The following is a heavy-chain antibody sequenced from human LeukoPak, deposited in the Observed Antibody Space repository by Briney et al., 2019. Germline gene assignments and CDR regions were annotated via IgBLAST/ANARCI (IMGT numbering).Heavy chain of an antibody. V-gene: IGHV4-31*03. Sequence: SETLSLTCTVSGGSISSGGYYWRWIRQHPGKGLEWIGYTYYSGSTYYNPSLKSRVTISVDTSKNQFSLKLSSVTAADTAVYYCARAPGTIYSNYANPDYWGQGTLVTVSS. CDR3: ARAPGTIYSNYANPDY. CDR2: TYYSGST. J-gene: IGHJ4*02. D-gene: IGHD4-11*01. CDR1: GGSISSGGYY.